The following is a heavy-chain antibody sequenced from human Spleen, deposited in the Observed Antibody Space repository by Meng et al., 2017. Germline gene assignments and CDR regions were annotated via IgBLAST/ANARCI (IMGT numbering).Heavy chain of an antibody. D-gene: IGHD5-12*01. CDR3: SKDYTGSDDY. CDR1: GFTFSRYW. CDR2: INPDGSST. Sequence: EVQRVESGGRIVQTGRSLRLSCAASGFTFSRYWMHWVRQVPGQGLVWVSRINPDGSSTSYADSVKGRFTISRDNAKNTLYLQMTSLRAEDTAVYYCSKDYTGSDDYWGQGTLVTVSS. J-gene: IGHJ4*02. V-gene: IGHV3-74*01.